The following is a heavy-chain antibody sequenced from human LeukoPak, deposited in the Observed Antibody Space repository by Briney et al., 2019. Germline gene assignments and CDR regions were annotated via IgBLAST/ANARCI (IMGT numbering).Heavy chain of an antibody. CDR3: ASYYGSGSYYNVLDY. Sequence: SVKVSCKASGGTFSSYAISWVRQAPGQGLEWMGGIIPIFGTANYAQKFQGRVTITTDESTSTAYMELSSLRSEDTAVYYCASYYGSGSYYNVLDYWGQGTLATVSS. CDR2: IIPIFGTA. D-gene: IGHD3-10*01. V-gene: IGHV1-69*05. CDR1: GGTFSSYA. J-gene: IGHJ4*02.